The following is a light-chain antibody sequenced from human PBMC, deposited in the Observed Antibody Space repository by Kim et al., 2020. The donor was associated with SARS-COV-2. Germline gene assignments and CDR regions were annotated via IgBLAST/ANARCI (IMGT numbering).Light chain of an antibody. J-gene: IGLJ3*02. CDR1: SYNIGSNY. Sequence: QRVTISCSGSSYNIGSNYVYWYQQLPGTAPKLLIYRDNQRPSGVPDRFSGSKSGTSASLAISGLRSEDEADYYCAAWDDSLSGQWVFGGGTKLTVL. CDR2: RDN. CDR3: AAWDDSLSGQWV. V-gene: IGLV1-47*01.